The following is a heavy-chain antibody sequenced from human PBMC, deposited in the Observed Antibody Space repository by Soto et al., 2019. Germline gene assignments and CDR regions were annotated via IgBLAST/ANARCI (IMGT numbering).Heavy chain of an antibody. Sequence: HPGGSLRLSCAASGLTFSIYAMHWVRQAPGKELEYVSAISSNGGSTYYANSVKGRFTISRDNSKNTLYLQMGSLRAEDMAVYYCAREGYCSSTSCYSFDYWGQGTLVTVSS. CDR2: ISSNGGST. J-gene: IGHJ4*02. V-gene: IGHV3-64*01. D-gene: IGHD2-2*01. CDR3: AREGYCSSTSCYSFDY. CDR1: GLTFSIYA.